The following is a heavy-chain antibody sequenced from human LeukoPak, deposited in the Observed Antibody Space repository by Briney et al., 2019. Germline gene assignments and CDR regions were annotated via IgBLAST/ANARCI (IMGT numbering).Heavy chain of an antibody. V-gene: IGHV4-39*01. CDR2: IYYSGST. Sequence: SETLSLTCTVSGGSISSSSYYWGLMRQPPGKGLEWIGSIYYSGSTYYNPSLKSRVTISVDTSKNQFSLKLSSVTAADTAVYYCARPSRGYSYEFDYWGQGTLVTVSS. J-gene: IGHJ4*02. CDR1: GGSISSSSYY. D-gene: IGHD5-18*01. CDR3: ARPSRGYSYEFDY.